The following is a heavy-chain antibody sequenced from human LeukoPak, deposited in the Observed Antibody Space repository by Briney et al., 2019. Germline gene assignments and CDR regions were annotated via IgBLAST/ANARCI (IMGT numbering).Heavy chain of an antibody. CDR3: ARETGDFDI. CDR1: GLTFSSYS. CDR2: IKQDGSEK. Sequence: GGSLRLSCAASGLTFSSYSMNWVRQAPGKGLEWVANIKQDGSEKYYVVSVKGRFTISRDNAKNSLYLQMNSLRAEDTAVYYCARETGDFDIWGQGTMVTVSS. J-gene: IGHJ3*02. V-gene: IGHV3-7*01. D-gene: IGHD7-27*01.